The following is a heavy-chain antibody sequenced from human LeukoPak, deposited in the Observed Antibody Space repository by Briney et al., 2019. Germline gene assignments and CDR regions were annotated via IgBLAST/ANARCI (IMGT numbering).Heavy chain of an antibody. Sequence: GGSLRLSCAASGFTFSSYGMHWVRQAPGKGLEWVAFIRYDGSNKYYADSVKGRFTISRDNSKNTLYLQMNSLRAEDTAVYYCARSGSSSWYPPDYWGQGTLVTVSS. D-gene: IGHD6-13*01. J-gene: IGHJ4*02. CDR3: ARSGSSSWYPPDY. CDR2: IRYDGSNK. CDR1: GFTFSSYG. V-gene: IGHV3-30*02.